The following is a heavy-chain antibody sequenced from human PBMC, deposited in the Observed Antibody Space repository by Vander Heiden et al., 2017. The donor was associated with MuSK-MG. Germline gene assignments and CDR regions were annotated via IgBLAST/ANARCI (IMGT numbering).Heavy chain of an antibody. CDR3: AKDRCSGTSCYTWVS. CDR2: ISGSGGYT. V-gene: IGHV3-23*01. CDR1: GFTFSSYA. D-gene: IGHD2-2*02. J-gene: IGHJ4*02. Sequence: EVQLLESGGGLVQPGGSLRLSCVASGFTFSSYAISWVRQAPGKGLEWVSTISGSGGYTYYADSVKGRFTISRDNSKNTLYLHVNSLRAEDTAVYYCAKDRCSGTSCYTWVSWGQGTLVTVSS.